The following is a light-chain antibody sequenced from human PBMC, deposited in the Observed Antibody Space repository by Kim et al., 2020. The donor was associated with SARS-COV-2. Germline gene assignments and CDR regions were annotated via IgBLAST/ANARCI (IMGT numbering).Light chain of an antibody. J-gene: IGLJ2*01. CDR1: RSDVGGYNY. CDR2: DVS. CDR3: SSYTSSSTL. V-gene: IGLV2-14*03. Sequence: PGQSMTISCPGARSDVGGYNYVSWYQQHPGKAPKIMIYDVSNRPSGVSNRFSGSKSGNTASLTSSGLQAEDEADYYCSSYTSSSTLFGGGTKVTVL.